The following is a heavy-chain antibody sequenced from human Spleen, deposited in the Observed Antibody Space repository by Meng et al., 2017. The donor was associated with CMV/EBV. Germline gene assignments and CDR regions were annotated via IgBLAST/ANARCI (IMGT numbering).Heavy chain of an antibody. CDR3: AGGVTGWNKNWFDP. D-gene: IGHD1/OR15-1a*01. CDR1: GYTFTNYY. V-gene: IGHV1-2*02. J-gene: IGHJ5*02. Sequence: ASVKVSCKASGYTFTNYYMHWVRQAPGQGLEWMGWFNFNTGRTNYAQKLEARVTMTGDTSISTAFMELTRLRLDDTAVYYCAGGVTGWNKNWFDPWGRGTLVTVSS. CDR2: FNFNTGRT.